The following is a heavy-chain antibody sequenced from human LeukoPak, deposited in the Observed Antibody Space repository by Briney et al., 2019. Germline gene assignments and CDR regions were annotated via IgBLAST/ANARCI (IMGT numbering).Heavy chain of an antibody. Sequence: GRSLRLSCTVSGFTLISHSMHWVRQAPGQGLEWVAFVSYDGTNENYADSVKGRFTISRDNSKNTLFLQMNSLRIEDTALYYCTRDAGSSTDFDYWGQGTLVSVSS. CDR1: GFTLISHS. CDR2: VSYDGTNE. V-gene: IGHV3-30*04. D-gene: IGHD3-10*01. J-gene: IGHJ4*02. CDR3: TRDAGSSTDFDY.